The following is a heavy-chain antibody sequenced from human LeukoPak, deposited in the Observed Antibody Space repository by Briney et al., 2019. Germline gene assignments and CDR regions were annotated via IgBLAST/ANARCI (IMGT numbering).Heavy chain of an antibody. J-gene: IGHJ4*02. Sequence: MSSETLSLTCAVYGGSFSGYYWSWIRQPPGKGLEWIGEINHSGSTNYNPSLKSRVTISVDTSNNQFSLKLSSVTAADTAVYYCARGQTSGLYGSEPFDYWGQGTLVTVSS. D-gene: IGHD3-10*01. CDR2: INHSGST. CDR1: GGSFSGYY. V-gene: IGHV4-34*01. CDR3: ARGQTSGLYGSEPFDY.